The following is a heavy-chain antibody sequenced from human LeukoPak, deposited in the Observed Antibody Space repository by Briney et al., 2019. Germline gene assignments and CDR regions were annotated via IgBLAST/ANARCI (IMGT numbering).Heavy chain of an antibody. CDR2: ISGSGGST. J-gene: IGHJ4*02. CDR3: AKVLCSGGSCYWDIDY. CDR1: GFTFDDYA. V-gene: IGHV3-23*01. Sequence: GGSLRLSCAASGFTFDDYAMHWVRQAPGKGLEWVSAISGSGGSTYYADSVKGRFTISRDNSKNTLYLQMNSLRAEDTAVYYCAKVLCSGGSCYWDIDYWGQGTLVTVSS. D-gene: IGHD2-15*01.